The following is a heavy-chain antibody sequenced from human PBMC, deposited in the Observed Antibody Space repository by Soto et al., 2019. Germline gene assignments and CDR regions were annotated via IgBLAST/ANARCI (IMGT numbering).Heavy chain of an antibody. CDR2: IRGSGGST. D-gene: IGHD1-7*01. CDR1: GFNFCRYP. J-gene: IGHJ6*02. Sequence: GRSQRLSCEASGFNFCRYPMSWVRQAPGKGLEWVSAIRGSGGSTYYADSVKGRFTISRDNSKNTLYLQMNSLRAEDTAVYYCAKDQLELLPQYYYSGMDFWGQGTTVTVSS. V-gene: IGHV3-23*01. CDR3: AKDQLELLPQYYYSGMDF.